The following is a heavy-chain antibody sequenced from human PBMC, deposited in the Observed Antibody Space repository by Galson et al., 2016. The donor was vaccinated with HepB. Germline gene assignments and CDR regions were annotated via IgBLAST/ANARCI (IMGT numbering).Heavy chain of an antibody. CDR2: VRYDDTKK. V-gene: IGHV3-33*01. Sequence: SLRLSCAASGFTFRSYGMHWVRQTPGKGLEWVAVVRYDDTKKYNEDSVKGRFTISRDNSKNMVYLQMNSLRAEDTAVYYCARARASKQALADFYFYEDYGMDVWGQGTPVSVTS. J-gene: IGHJ6*02. CDR1: GFTFRSYG. CDR3: ARARASKQALADFYFYEDYGMDV. D-gene: IGHD3-22*01.